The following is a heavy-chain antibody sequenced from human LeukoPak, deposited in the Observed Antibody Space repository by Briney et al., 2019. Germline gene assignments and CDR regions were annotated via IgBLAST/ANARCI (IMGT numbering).Heavy chain of an antibody. CDR2: IIPIFGTA. D-gene: IGHD3-22*01. Sequence: RASVTVSCKASGGTFSSYAISWVRQAPGQGLEWMGGIIPIFGTANYAQKFQGRVTITTDESTSTAYMELSSLRSEDTAVYYCARERGGWYYDSSGYSHDAFDIWGQGTMVTVSS. J-gene: IGHJ3*02. V-gene: IGHV1-69*05. CDR3: ARERGGWYYDSSGYSHDAFDI. CDR1: GGTFSSYA.